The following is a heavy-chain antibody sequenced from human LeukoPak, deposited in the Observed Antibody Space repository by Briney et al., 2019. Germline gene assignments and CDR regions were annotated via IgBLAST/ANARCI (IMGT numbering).Heavy chain of an antibody. J-gene: IGHJ4*02. CDR2: IIPIFGTA. CDR3: ARGGLRFLEWLYYFDY. V-gene: IGHV1-69*05. D-gene: IGHD3-3*01. CDR1: GGTFSSYA. Sequence: GSSVEVSCKASGGTFSSYAISWVRQAPGQGLEWMGGIIPIFGTANYAQKFQGRVTITTDESTSTAYMELSSLRSEDTAVYYCARGGLRFLEWLYYFDYWGQGTLVTVSS.